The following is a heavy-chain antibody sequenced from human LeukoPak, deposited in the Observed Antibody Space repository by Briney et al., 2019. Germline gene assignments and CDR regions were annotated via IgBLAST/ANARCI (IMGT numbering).Heavy chain of an antibody. Sequence: SETLSLTCTVSGGSISSSSYYWGWIRQPPGKGLEWIGSIYYSGSTYYNPSLKSRVTISVDTSKNQFSLKLSSVTAADTAVYYCARGRQLAVDYWGQGTLVTVSS. V-gene: IGHV4-39*07. CDR2: IYYSGST. D-gene: IGHD6-13*01. J-gene: IGHJ4*02. CDR1: GGSISSSSYY. CDR3: ARGRQLAVDY.